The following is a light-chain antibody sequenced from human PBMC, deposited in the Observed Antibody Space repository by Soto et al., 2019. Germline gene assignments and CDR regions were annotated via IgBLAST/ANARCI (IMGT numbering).Light chain of an antibody. CDR1: QSVSSN. V-gene: IGKV3-15*01. CDR2: GAS. J-gene: IGKJ4*01. CDR3: QQYNNWPPLT. Sequence: EIVMTQSPVTLSVSPGERATLSCRASQSVSSNLAWYQQKPGQAPRILIYGASTRATGIPARFSGSGSGTEFTLTISSLQSEDFAVYYCQQYNNWPPLTFSGGTKVEIK.